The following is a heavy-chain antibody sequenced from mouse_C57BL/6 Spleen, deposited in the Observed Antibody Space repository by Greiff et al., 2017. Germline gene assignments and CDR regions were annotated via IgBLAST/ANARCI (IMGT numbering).Heavy chain of an antibody. CDR3: ARHSNGSYYYAMDY. D-gene: IGHD2-5*01. CDR2: ISNLAYSI. V-gene: IGHV5-15*01. J-gene: IGHJ4*01. Sequence: EVKLMESGGGLVQPGGSLKLSCAASGFTFSDYGMAWVRQAPRKGPEWVAFISNLAYSIYYADTVTGRFTISRENAKNTLYLEMSSLRSEDTAMYYCARHSNGSYYYAMDYWGQGTSVTVS. CDR1: GFTFSDYG.